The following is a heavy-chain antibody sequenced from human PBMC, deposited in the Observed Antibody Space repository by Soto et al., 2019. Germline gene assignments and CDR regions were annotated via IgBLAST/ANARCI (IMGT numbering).Heavy chain of an antibody. J-gene: IGHJ4*02. CDR1: GYIFTSYA. D-gene: IGHD4-4*01. V-gene: IGHV1-18*01. CDR2: INVYNGNT. CDR3: ARDGVAVTTGISGY. Sequence: QVQLVQSGAEVKKPGASVKVSCKASGYIFTSYAVSWVRQAPGQGLEWMGWINVYNGNTKYAQKFQGRVTMTTATPTSTVYMELRSLTSDDTAVYYCARDGVAVTTGISGYWGQGTLVTVSS.